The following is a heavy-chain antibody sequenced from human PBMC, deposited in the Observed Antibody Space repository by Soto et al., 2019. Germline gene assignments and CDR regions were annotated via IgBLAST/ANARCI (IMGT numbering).Heavy chain of an antibody. J-gene: IGHJ6*02. Sequence: ASVKVSCKASGYTFTSYGISWVRQAPGEGLEWMGWVSAYNGKTNYAQKLQGRVTMTTDTSTSTAYMELRSLRSDDTAVYYCARDKPTPQYYDFWSGYYALYYYYGFDVWGQGTTVTV. CDR3: ARDKPTPQYYDFWSGYYALYYYYGFDV. CDR2: VSAYNGKT. CDR1: GYTFTSYG. D-gene: IGHD3-3*01. V-gene: IGHV1-18*04.